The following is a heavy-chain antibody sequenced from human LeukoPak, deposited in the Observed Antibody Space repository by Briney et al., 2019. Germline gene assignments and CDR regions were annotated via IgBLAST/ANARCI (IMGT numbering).Heavy chain of an antibody. D-gene: IGHD2-2*01. V-gene: IGHV4-38-2*02. Sequence: PSETLSLTCTVSGYSISSGYYWGWIRQPPGKGLEWIGYIYYSGSTYYNPSLKSRVTISVDTSKNQFSLKLSSVTAADTAVYYCARVCSTSCYSGNAYYFDYWGQGTLVTVSS. CDR3: ARVCSTSCYSGNAYYFDY. CDR2: IYYSGST. J-gene: IGHJ4*02. CDR1: GYSISSGYY.